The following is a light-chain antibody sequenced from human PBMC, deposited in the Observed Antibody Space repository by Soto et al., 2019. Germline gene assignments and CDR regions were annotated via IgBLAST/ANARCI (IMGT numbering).Light chain of an antibody. CDR3: QLYGTSPPFT. Sequence: EIVLTQSPGTLSLSPGDRATLSCRASQSVSDNYLAWYQQRPGQAPRLLIYGASVRATGVADRISGSGSGTEFTLIASRLESEDFSVIYCQLYGTSPPFTFGPGTRLYI. V-gene: IGKV3-20*01. CDR1: QSVSDNY. J-gene: IGKJ3*01. CDR2: GAS.